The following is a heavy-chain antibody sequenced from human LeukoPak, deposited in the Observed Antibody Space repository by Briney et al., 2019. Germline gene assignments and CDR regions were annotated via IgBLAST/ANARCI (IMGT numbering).Heavy chain of an antibody. J-gene: IGHJ6*02. D-gene: IGHD2-15*01. Sequence: GGSLRLSCAVSTFTVASNYMSWVRQTPGKGLVWVSDIYQGGSTYYSDSVKGRFTISRDISKNTLYLQMNSLRAEDTAVYYCARELCSGGSCYSRENYYYYYGMDVWGQGTTVTVSS. CDR3: ARELCSGGSCYSRENYYYYYGMDV. CDR1: TFTVASNY. V-gene: IGHV3-66*01. CDR2: IYQGGST.